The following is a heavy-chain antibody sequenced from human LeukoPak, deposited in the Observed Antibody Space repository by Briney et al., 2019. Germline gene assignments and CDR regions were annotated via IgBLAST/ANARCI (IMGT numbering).Heavy chain of an antibody. J-gene: IGHJ4*02. CDR1: GFTFSTYN. Sequence: GGSLRLSCAASGFTFSTYNMNWVRQAPGKGLEWVSYISSSSSTIYYADSVKGRFTISRDNAKNSLFLQMNSLRAEDTAVYYCARDLIVGTTYFDYWGQGTLVAVSS. D-gene: IGHD1-26*01. V-gene: IGHV3-48*04. CDR3: ARDLIVGTTYFDY. CDR2: ISSSSSTI.